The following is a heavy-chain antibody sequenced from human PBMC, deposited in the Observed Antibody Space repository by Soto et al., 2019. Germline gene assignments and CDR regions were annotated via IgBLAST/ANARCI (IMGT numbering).Heavy chain of an antibody. D-gene: IGHD6-13*01. V-gene: IGHV4-4*02. CDR2: IYHSGST. J-gene: IGHJ4*02. Sequence: SETLSLTCAVSGGSISSSNWWSWVRQPPGKGLEWIGEIYHSGSTNYNPSLKSRVTISVDKSKNQFSLKLSSVTAADTAVYYCARRVKQQLVSRTPVDYWGQGTLVTVSS. CDR3: ARRVKQQLVSRTPVDY. CDR1: GGSISSSNW.